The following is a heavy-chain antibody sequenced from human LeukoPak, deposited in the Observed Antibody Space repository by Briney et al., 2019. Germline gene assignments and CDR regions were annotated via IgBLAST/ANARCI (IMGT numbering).Heavy chain of an antibody. Sequence: GGSLRLSCAASGFTFSSYAMSWVRQAPGKGLEWVSAISGSGGSTYYADSVKGRFTISRDNSKNTPYLQMNSLRAEDTAVYYCAKSTISGHYYFDYRGQGTLVTVSS. V-gene: IGHV3-23*01. CDR3: AKSTISGHYYFDY. CDR1: GFTFSSYA. CDR2: ISGSGGST. J-gene: IGHJ4*02. D-gene: IGHD2/OR15-2a*01.